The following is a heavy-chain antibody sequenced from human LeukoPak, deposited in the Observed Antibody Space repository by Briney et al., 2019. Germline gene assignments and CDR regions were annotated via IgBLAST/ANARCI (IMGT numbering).Heavy chain of an antibody. CDR1: GFTFSSYE. CDR2: ISSSGSTI. CDR3: AKDVGTMVRGVTAY. Sequence: GGSLRLSCAASGFTFSSYEMNWVRQAPGKGLEWVSYISSSGSTIYYADSVKGRFTISRDNAKNSLYLQMNSLRAEDTAVYYCAKDVGTMVRGVTAYWGQGTLVTVSS. V-gene: IGHV3-48*03. J-gene: IGHJ4*02. D-gene: IGHD3-10*01.